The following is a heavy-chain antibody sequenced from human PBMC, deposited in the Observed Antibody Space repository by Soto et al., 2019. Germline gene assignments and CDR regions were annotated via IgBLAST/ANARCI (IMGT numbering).Heavy chain of an antibody. V-gene: IGHV1-46*01. CDR3: AREEGSGWLRFDY. CDR2: INPSGGST. Sequence: ASVKVSCKASGYTFTSYYMHWLRQSPGQGLEWMGIINPSGGSTSYAQKFQGRVTMTRDTSTSTVYMELSSLRSEDTAVYYCAREEGSGWLRFDYWGQGTLVTVSS. CDR1: GYTFTSYY. D-gene: IGHD6-19*01. J-gene: IGHJ4*02.